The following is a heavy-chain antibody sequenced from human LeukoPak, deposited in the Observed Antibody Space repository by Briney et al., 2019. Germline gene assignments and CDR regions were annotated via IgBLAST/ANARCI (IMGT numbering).Heavy chain of an antibody. J-gene: IGHJ5*02. Sequence: GGSLRLSCAASGFTFSSYAMSWVRQAPGKGLEWVSAISGSGGSTYYADSVKGRFTISRDNSKNTPYLQMNSLRAEDTAVYYCAKDSSKRYYYDSSGYPNWFDPWGQGTLVTVSS. CDR1: GFTFSSYA. D-gene: IGHD3-22*01. CDR3: AKDSSKRYYYDSSGYPNWFDP. CDR2: ISGSGGST. V-gene: IGHV3-23*01.